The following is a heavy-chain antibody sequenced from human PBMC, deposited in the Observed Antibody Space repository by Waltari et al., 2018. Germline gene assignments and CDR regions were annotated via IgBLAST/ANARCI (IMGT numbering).Heavy chain of an antibody. V-gene: IGHV4-38-2*02. Sequence: QVQLQESGPGLVKPSEDLSLTCTVSGYSISSGYWWGWIRQPPGKGLEWIARIYYSGAIQYNPSLGSRATISTDTSKNQFSLRLTSVTAADTAVYYCANNEWGLPVSWGQGTVVTVSS. J-gene: IGHJ5*02. CDR1: GYSISSGYW. CDR2: IYYSGAI. D-gene: IGHD1-26*01. CDR3: ANNEWGLPVS.